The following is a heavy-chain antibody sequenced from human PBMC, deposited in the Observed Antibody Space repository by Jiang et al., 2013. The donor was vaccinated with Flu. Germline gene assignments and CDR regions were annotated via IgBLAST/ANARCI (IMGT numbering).Heavy chain of an antibody. CDR3: ARRNYYDSSGYYFELDY. Sequence: SYWIGWVRQMPGKGLEWMGIIYPGDSDTRYSPSFQGQVTISADKSISTAYLQWSSLKASDTAMYYCARRNYYDSSGYYFELDYWGQGTLVTVSS. CDR1: SYW. J-gene: IGHJ4*02. CDR2: IYPGDSDT. V-gene: IGHV5-51*01. D-gene: IGHD3-22*01.